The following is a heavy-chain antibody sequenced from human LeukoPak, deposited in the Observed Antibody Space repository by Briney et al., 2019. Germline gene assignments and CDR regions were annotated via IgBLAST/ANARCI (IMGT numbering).Heavy chain of an antibody. D-gene: IGHD6-19*01. CDR3: ARGSGWPNFDY. CDR1: GYTFTSYY. V-gene: IGHV1-46*01. J-gene: IGHJ4*02. Sequence: ASVKVSCKASGYTFTSYYMHRVRQAPGQGLEWMGIINPSGGSTSYAQKFQGRVTMTRDTSKNQFSLKLSSVTAADTAVYYCARGSGWPNFDYWGQGTLVTVSS. CDR2: INPSGGST.